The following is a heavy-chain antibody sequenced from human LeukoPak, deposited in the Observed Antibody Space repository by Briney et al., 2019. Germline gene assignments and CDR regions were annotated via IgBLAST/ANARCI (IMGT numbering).Heavy chain of an antibody. Sequence: GGSLRLPCAASGFTFSSYGIHWVRQAPGKGLEWVAVISYDGSNKYYADSVKGRFTISRDNSKNTLYLQMNSLRVEDTAVYYCAKDGIFGVVLDYFDYWGQGTLVTVSS. CDR3: AKDGIFGVVLDYFDY. V-gene: IGHV3-30*18. D-gene: IGHD3-3*01. J-gene: IGHJ4*02. CDR1: GFTFSSYG. CDR2: ISYDGSNK.